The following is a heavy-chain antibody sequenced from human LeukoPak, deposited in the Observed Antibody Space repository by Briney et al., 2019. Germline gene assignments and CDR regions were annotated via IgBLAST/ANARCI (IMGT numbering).Heavy chain of an antibody. D-gene: IGHD1-26*01. CDR3: ARTATRELKEGGTYYFDY. Sequence: PSETLSLTCAVYGGSFSGYYWSWIRQPPGKGLEWIGEINHSGSTNYNPSLKSRVTISVDTSKTQCSLKLSSVTAADTAVYYCARTATRELKEGGTYYFDYWGQGTLVTVSS. CDR1: GGSFSGYY. J-gene: IGHJ4*02. V-gene: IGHV4-34*01. CDR2: INHSGST.